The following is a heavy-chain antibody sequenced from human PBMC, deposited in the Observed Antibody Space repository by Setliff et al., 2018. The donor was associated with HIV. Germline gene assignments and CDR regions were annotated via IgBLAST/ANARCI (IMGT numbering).Heavy chain of an antibody. CDR3: ARPNCSGGSCYSPEYYYYYMDV. V-gene: IGHV1-69*10. Sequence: SVKVSCKASGGTFSSYAISWVRQAPGQGREWMGGIIPILGIANYAQKFQGRVTITTDESTSTAYMELSSLRSEDTAVYYCARPNCSGGSCYSPEYYYYYMDVWGKGTTVTVSS. J-gene: IGHJ6*03. CDR2: IIPILGIA. CDR1: GGTFSSYA. D-gene: IGHD2-15*01.